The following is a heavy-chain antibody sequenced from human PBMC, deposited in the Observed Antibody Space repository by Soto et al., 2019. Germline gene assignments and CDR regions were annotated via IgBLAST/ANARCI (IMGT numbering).Heavy chain of an antibody. Sequence: SETLSLTCAVYGGSFSPYFWTWIRQPPGKGLEWIGEVRHTGSTNYNPSLKSRVTISVDASKNQFSLNLTSVTAADTAVYFCARGRRAAGSQNWFDPWGKGTPVTVSS. CDR1: GGSFSPYF. V-gene: IGHV4-34*01. CDR2: VRHTGST. CDR3: ARGRRAAGSQNWFDP. J-gene: IGHJ5*02. D-gene: IGHD6-13*01.